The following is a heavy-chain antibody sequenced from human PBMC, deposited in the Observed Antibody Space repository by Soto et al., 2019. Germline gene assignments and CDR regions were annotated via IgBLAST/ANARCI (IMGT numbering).Heavy chain of an antibody. Sequence: PSETLSLTCTVSGGSISSGDYYWSWIRQPPGKGLEWIGYIYYSGSTYYNPSLKSRVTISVDTSKNQFSLKLSSVTAADTAVYYCARGAWLLSYDTNWFDPWGQGTLVTV. CDR2: IYYSGST. D-gene: IGHD3-22*01. J-gene: IGHJ5*02. CDR3: ARGAWLLSYDTNWFDP. V-gene: IGHV4-30-4*01. CDR1: GGSISSGDYY.